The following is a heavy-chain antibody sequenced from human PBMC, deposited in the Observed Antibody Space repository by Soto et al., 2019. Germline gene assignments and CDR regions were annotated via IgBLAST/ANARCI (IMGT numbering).Heavy chain of an antibody. J-gene: IGHJ5*01. CDR1: GGSISSYY. D-gene: IGHD1-26*01. V-gene: IGHV4-59*01. Sequence: SETLSLTCTVSGGSISSYYWSWIRQPPGKGLEWIGYIYYSGSTNYNPSLKSRVTISVDTSKNQFSLKLSSVTAADTAVYYCARGRSGSYSWFDSWGQGTLVTVSS. CDR3: ARGRSGSYSWFDS. CDR2: IYYSGST.